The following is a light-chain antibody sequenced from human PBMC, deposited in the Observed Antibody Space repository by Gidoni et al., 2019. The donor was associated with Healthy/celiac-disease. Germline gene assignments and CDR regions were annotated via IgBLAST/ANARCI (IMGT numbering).Light chain of an antibody. Sequence: ELVMTQPSATLSVSPGERATLSCRVSQSVSSNLAWYQQKPGQAPRLLIYGASTRATGIPARFSGSGSGTEFTLTISSLQSEDVAVYYCQQYNNWTPVTFGGGTKVEIK. V-gene: IGKV3-15*01. CDR1: QSVSSN. CDR2: GAS. J-gene: IGKJ4*01. CDR3: QQYNNWTPVT.